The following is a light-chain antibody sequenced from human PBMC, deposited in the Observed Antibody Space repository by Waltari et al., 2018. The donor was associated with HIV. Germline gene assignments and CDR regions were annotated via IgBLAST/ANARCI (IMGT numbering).Light chain of an antibody. CDR3: CPCPLSGIRCD. Sequence: QSALTQPASVSGSPGQSITISCTGTSSNVGSDDLVSWYQQHPGEAPKLIIYEVTKRPSGVSNRFPGSRSGKTATLTISELQAEYESDYYCCPCPLSGIRCDFGTGTKVTVL. CDR1: SSNVGSDDL. CDR2: EVT. J-gene: IGLJ1*01. V-gene: IGLV2-23*02.